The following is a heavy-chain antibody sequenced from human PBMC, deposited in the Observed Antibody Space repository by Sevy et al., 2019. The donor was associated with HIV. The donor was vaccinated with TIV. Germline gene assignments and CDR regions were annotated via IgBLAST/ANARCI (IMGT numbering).Heavy chain of an antibody. CDR2: ISSSSSYI. CDR1: GFTFSSYS. CDR3: ARGLSSGRFLEWRIEPNYYYYGMDV. Sequence: GGSLRLSCAASGFTFSSYSMNWVRQAPGKGLEWVSSISSSSSYIYYADSVKGRFTISRDNAKNSLYLQMNSLRAEDTAVYYCARGLSSGRFLEWRIEPNYYYYGMDVWGQGTTVTVSS. V-gene: IGHV3-21*01. D-gene: IGHD3-3*01. J-gene: IGHJ6*02.